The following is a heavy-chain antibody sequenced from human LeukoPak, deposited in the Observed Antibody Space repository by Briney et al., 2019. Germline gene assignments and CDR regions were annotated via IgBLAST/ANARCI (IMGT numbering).Heavy chain of an antibody. V-gene: IGHV3-23*01. CDR2: ISGSGSST. D-gene: IGHD2-15*01. J-gene: IGHJ4*02. CDR1: GFTFSSYT. CDR3: AKCRSLSPASATNY. Sequence: PGGSLRLSCAASGFTFSSYTINWVRQAPGKGLEWVSGISGSGSSTFYADSVKGRFTISRDNSKNTVYLQMNSLRAEDTAVYYCAKCRSLSPASATNYWGQGTLVTVSS.